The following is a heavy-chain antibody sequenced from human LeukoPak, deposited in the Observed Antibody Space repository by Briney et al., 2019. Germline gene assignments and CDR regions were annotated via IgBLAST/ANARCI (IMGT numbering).Heavy chain of an antibody. Sequence: SGTLSLTCAVSGGSISSSNWWSWVRQPPGKGLEWIGEIYHSGSTNYNPSLKSRVTISVDKSKNQFTLKLSSVTAADTAVYYCATPSATPSGSYDYFDDWGQGTLVTVSS. J-gene: IGHJ4*02. CDR3: ATPSATPSGSYDYFDD. CDR2: IYHSGST. V-gene: IGHV4-4*02. CDR1: GGSISSSNW. D-gene: IGHD3-16*01.